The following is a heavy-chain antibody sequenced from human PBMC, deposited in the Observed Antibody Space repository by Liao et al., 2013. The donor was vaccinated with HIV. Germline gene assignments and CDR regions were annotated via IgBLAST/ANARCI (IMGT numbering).Heavy chain of an antibody. Sequence: QVQLQESGPGLVKPSETLSLTCTVSGGSISSSSYYWGWIRQPPGKGLEWIGSVYYSGSSYVNPSLQSRASISVDRSKNQFSLNLSSVTAADTAVYYCARVMNDFGSGWDSSYYMDVWGKGTAVSVSS. V-gene: IGHV4-39*07. CDR3: ARVMNDFGSGWDSSYYMDV. J-gene: IGHJ6*03. CDR1: GGSISSSSYY. CDR2: VYYSGSS. D-gene: IGHD3-3*01.